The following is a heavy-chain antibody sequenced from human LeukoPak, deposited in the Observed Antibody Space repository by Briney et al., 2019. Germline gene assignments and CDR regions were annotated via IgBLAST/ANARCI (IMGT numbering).Heavy chain of an antibody. J-gene: IGHJ6*03. CDR1: GGSISSSSYY. V-gene: IGHV4-39*07. CDR2: IYYSGST. CDR3: AREYGDYVYYYYYMDV. Sequence: SETLSLTCTVSGGSISSSSYYWGWIRQPPGKGLGWIGSIYYSGSTYYNPSLKSRVTISVDTSKNQFSLKLSSVTAADTAVYYCAREYGDYVYYYYYMDVWGKGTTVTVSS. D-gene: IGHD4-17*01.